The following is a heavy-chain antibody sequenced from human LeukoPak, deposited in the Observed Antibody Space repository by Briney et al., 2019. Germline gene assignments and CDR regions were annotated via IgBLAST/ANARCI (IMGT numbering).Heavy chain of an antibody. CDR3: ARWRHSSGYYYDD. V-gene: IGHV3-64*01. D-gene: IGHD3-22*01. J-gene: IGHJ4*02. Sequence: PGGSLRLSCAASGFTFSSYTMHWVRQAPGKGLEYVSAISSNGGSTYYANSVKGRFTISRDNSKNTLYLQMGSLRAEDMAVCYCARWRHSSGYYYDDWGQGTLVTVSS. CDR1: GFTFSSYT. CDR2: ISSNGGST.